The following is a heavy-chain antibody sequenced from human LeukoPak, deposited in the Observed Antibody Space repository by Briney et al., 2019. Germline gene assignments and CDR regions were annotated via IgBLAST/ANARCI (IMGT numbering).Heavy chain of an antibody. CDR1: GFTFSSYA. J-gene: IGHJ4*02. CDR2: ISGSGGTT. CDR3: ARGPVIPGNVEYFDY. V-gene: IGHV3-23*01. Sequence: GGSLRLSCAASGFTFSSYAMTWVRQAAGKGLEWVSVISGSGGTTHYADSVKGRFTISRDNSKNTLYLQINSLRAEDTAVYYCARGPVIPGNVEYFDYWGQGTLVTVSS. D-gene: IGHD4-23*01.